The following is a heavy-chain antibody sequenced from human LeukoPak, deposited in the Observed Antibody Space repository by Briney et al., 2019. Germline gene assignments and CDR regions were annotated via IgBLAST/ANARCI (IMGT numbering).Heavy chain of an antibody. Sequence: SETLSLTCAVYGGSFSGYYWSWIRQPPGKGLEWIGEINHSGSTNYNPSLKSRVTISVDTSKNQFSLKLSSVTAADTAVYYCGRFGRWPPRGVDYWGQGTLVTVSS. CDR2: INHSGST. J-gene: IGHJ4*02. CDR3: GRFGRWPPRGVDY. V-gene: IGHV4-34*01. CDR1: GGSFSGYY. D-gene: IGHD3-16*01.